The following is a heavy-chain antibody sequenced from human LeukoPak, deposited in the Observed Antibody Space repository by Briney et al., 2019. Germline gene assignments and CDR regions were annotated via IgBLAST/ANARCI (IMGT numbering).Heavy chain of an antibody. V-gene: IGHV3-48*01. CDR2: ISSSSSSI. CDR1: GFSFSSYS. J-gene: IGHJ4*02. Sequence: PGGSLRLSCAASGFSFSSYSMNWVRQAPGKGLEWVSYISSSSSSIYYADSVKGRFTISRDNAKNSLYLQMNSLRAEDTAVYYCARDRYSGSYVDYWGQGTPVTVSS. D-gene: IGHD1-26*01. CDR3: ARDRYSGSYVDY.